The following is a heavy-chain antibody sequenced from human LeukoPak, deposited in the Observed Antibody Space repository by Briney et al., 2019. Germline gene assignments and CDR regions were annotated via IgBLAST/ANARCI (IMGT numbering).Heavy chain of an antibody. V-gene: IGHV4-4*09. CDR2: IHSSGYT. D-gene: IGHD1-26*01. CDR3: AQRQGLHSGSYDYFDP. Sequence: SETLSLTCTVSGGSLISYYWSWIRQPPGQGLEWIAYIHSSGYTNYNPSLRSRVTISVDTSKNHFSLTVTSVTAADTAVYYCAQRQGLHSGSYDYFDPWGQGTLVTVSS. J-gene: IGHJ5*02. CDR1: GGSLISYY.